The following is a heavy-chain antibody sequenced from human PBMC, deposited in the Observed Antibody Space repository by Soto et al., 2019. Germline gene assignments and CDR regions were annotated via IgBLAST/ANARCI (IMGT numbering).Heavy chain of an antibody. V-gene: IGHV4-4*07. D-gene: IGHD4-17*01. J-gene: IGHJ5*02. Sequence: SENLSLTCSVSGGSMSKFYWSWIRKTAGKGLEWMGRVYATGTSDYNPSLRSRIAMSVDISKKTFSLRLRSVTAADTGVYYCVRDGSKTLRDCFDPWGQGILVTVSS. CDR2: VYATGTS. CDR1: GGSMSKFY. CDR3: VRDGSKTLRDCFDP.